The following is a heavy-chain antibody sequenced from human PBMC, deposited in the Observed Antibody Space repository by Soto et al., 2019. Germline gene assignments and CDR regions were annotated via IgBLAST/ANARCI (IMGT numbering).Heavy chain of an antibody. D-gene: IGHD2-15*01. CDR2: MNPNSGNT. Sequence: ASVKVSCKASGYTFTSYDINWVRQATGQGLEWMGWMNPNSGNTGYAQKFQGRVTMTRNTSISTAYMELSSLRSEDTAVYYCARPPHRGLYYYFEYWGQGTLVTVSS. V-gene: IGHV1-8*01. CDR3: ARPPHRGLYYYFEY. CDR1: GYTFTSYD. J-gene: IGHJ4*02.